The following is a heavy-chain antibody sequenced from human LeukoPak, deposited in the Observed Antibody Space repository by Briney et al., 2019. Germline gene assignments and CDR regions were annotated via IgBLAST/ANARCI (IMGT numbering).Heavy chain of an antibody. D-gene: IGHD2-15*01. V-gene: IGHV3-48*03. CDR2: ISSSGSTI. CDR1: GFTFSSYE. CDR3: ARDCGGGSCYGPYDAFDI. J-gene: IGHJ3*02. Sequence: RGGSLRLSCAASGFTFSSYEMNWVRQAPGKGLEWVSYISSSGSTIYYADSVKGRFTISRDNAKNSLYLQMNSLRAEDTAVYYCARDCGGGSCYGPYDAFDIWGQGTMVTVSS.